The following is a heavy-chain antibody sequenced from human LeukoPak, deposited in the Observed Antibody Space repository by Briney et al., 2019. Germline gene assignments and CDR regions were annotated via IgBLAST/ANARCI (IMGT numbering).Heavy chain of an antibody. Sequence: SETLSLTCTVSGGSISSYYWSWIRQPAGKGLEWIGRIYTSGSTNYNTSLKSRVTMSVDTSKNQFSLKLSSVTAADTAVYYCAAFGGAWSGYSYYFDYWGQGTLVTVSS. CDR2: IYTSGST. CDR3: AAFGGAWSGYSYYFDY. V-gene: IGHV4-4*07. D-gene: IGHD3-3*01. CDR1: GGSISSYY. J-gene: IGHJ4*02.